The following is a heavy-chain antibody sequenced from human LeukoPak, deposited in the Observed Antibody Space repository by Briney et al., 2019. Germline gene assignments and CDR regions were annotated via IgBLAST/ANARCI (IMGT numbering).Heavy chain of an antibody. CDR1: GFTFSSDS. Sequence: PGGSLRLSCAASGFTFSSDSMSGVRQAPGKGREWVSSISSSSSYIYYADSVKGRFTISRDNAKNSLYLQMNSLRAEETAVYYCVRRSEWSGRYPRFDSWGQG. V-gene: IGHV3-21*01. CDR3: VRRSEWSGRYPRFDS. J-gene: IGHJ4*02. CDR2: ISSSSSYI. D-gene: IGHD1-26*01.